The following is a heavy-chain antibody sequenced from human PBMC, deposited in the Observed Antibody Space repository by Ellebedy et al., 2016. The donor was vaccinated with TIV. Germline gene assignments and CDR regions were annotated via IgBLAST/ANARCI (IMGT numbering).Heavy chain of an antibody. V-gene: IGHV3-21*01. Sequence: GESLKISCAASGFTFSNSDMNWVRQAPGKGLEWVSSISSGSTYIYYRDSVKGRFTIYRDDAKNSLYLRMNSLRVEDTAVYYCGRDHPYNHRTAGADYWGQGTLVTVSS. CDR1: GFTFSNSD. CDR2: ISSGSTYI. J-gene: IGHJ4*02. CDR3: GRDHPYNHRTAGADY. D-gene: IGHD1-1*01.